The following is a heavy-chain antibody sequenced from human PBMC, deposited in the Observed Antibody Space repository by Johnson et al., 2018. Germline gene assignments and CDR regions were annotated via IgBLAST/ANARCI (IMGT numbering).Heavy chain of an antibody. J-gene: IGHJ6*02. CDR3: ARGGGADYYYGMDV. CDR1: GGSISSHY. D-gene: IGHD3-16*01. Sequence: QVQLQESGPGLVKPSETLSLTCTVSGGSISSHYWSWIRQPPGKGLEWIGYIYYSGSTNYNPSLKSRITISVDTSKNQFSRKLSSVTAAATAVYYWARGGGADYYYGMDVWGPGTTVTVSS. CDR2: IYYSGST. V-gene: IGHV4-59*11.